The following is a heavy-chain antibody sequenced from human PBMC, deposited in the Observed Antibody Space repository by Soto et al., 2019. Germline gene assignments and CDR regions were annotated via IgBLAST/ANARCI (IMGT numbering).Heavy chain of an antibody. J-gene: IGHJ6*02. CDR2: LDPEDGET. CDR1: GYTLTELA. CDR3: ATVGHYDILTGYLHSYGMDV. D-gene: IGHD3-9*01. V-gene: IGHV1-24*01. Sequence: EASVKVSCKVSGYTLTELAMHWVLKAPGKGLEWMGGLDPEDGETIYAQKFQGRVTMTEDTSTDTAYMELSSLRSEDTAVYYCATVGHYDILTGYLHSYGMDVWGQGTTVTVSS.